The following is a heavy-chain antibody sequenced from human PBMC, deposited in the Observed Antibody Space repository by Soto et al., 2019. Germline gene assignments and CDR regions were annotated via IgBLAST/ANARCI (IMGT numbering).Heavy chain of an antibody. CDR1: GVSISSNYY. CDR2: ISHIGSV. CDR3: ARSFGWYGIDY. Sequence: QVLLQESGPGLVQPSGTLSLSCVVSGVSISSNYYWGWVRQPPGKGLEWLGDISHIGSVNYNPSLKSRVTISMEQSQNQFPLKVNSVAAADTAVFYRARSFGWYGIDYRGPGTLVIVSS. J-gene: IGHJ4*02. D-gene: IGHD6-19*01. V-gene: IGHV4-4*02.